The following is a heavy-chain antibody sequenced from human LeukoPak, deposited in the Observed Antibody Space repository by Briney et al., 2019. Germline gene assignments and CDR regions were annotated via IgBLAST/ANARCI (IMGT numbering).Heavy chain of an antibody. V-gene: IGHV3-74*03. CDR2: IHPDGSIT. J-gene: IGHJ5*02. D-gene: IGHD5-12*01. CDR3: APQQTYSPYNWFDP. Sequence: GGSLRLSCVGSGFTISNYWMHWVRQAPGTGLVWVSRIHPDGSITTYADSVKGRFTISRDNAKNTLYLQMNSLRAEDTTVYYCAPQQTYSPYNWFDPWGQGTLVTVSS. CDR1: GFTISNYW.